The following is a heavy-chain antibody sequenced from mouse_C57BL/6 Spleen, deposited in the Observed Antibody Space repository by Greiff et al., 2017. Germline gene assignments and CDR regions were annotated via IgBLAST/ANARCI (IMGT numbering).Heavy chain of an antibody. CDR2: FYPGSGSI. CDR3: ARHEPLLDYYAMDY. CDR1: GYTFTEYT. J-gene: IGHJ4*01. D-gene: IGHD6-1*01. Sequence: QVQLQQSGAELVKPGASVKLSCKASGYTFTEYTIHWVKQRSGQGLEWIGWFYPGSGSIKYNEKFKDKATLTADKSSSTAYMELSSVTSEDSAVYFCARHEPLLDYYAMDYWGQGTSVTVSS. V-gene: IGHV1-62-2*01.